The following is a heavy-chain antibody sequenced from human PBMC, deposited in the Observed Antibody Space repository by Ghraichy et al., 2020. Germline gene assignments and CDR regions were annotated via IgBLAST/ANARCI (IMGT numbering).Heavy chain of an antibody. CDR2: ISGSGGTT. D-gene: IGHD3-3*01. CDR1: GFTFSSYA. V-gene: IGHV3-23*01. CDR3: AKDFRRYDFWSGYPYFDY. Sequence: GGSLRLSCAASGFTFSSYAMSWVRQAPGKGLEWVSAISGSGGTTYYAGSVKGRFTISRDNSNNTLYLQMNSLRAEDTAVYYCAKDFRRYDFWSGYPYFDYWGQGTRVTVSS. J-gene: IGHJ4*02.